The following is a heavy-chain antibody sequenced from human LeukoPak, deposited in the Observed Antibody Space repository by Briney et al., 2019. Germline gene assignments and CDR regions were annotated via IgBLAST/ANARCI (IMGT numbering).Heavy chain of an antibody. D-gene: IGHD2-21*01. CDR1: GGSIISNDDY. Sequence: SETLSLTCTVSGGSIISNDDYWGWIRQPPGKGLERIGRLYYSGCTYYHSYLKSRVTISVDTCKNHVSLKLRSVTAADTAVYYCARSVWSYGRVGAFDIWGQGTMVIVS. CDR3: ARSVWSYGRVGAFDI. CDR2: LYYSGCT. V-gene: IGHV4-39*02. J-gene: IGHJ3*02.